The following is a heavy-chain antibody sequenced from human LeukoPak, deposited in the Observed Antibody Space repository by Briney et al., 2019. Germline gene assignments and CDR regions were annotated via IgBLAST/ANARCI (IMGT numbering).Heavy chain of an antibody. CDR3: ARAQPRAYYYDSSGYYLNAFDI. CDR1: GGSISSYY. V-gene: IGHV4-59*06. J-gene: IGHJ3*02. Sequence: PSETLSLTCTVSGGSISSYYWSWIRQPAGKGLEWIGYIYYSGSTYYNPSLKSRVTISVDTSKNQFSLKLSSVTAADTAVYYCARAQPRAYYYDSSGYYLNAFDIWGQGTMVTVSS. CDR2: IYYSGST. D-gene: IGHD3-22*01.